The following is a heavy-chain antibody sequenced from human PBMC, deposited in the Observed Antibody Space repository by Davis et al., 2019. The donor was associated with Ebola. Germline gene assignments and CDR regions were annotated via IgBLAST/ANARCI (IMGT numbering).Heavy chain of an antibody. CDR1: GFKFNNYA. J-gene: IGHJ4*02. V-gene: IGHV3-33*01. CDR2: IWHDGTNI. D-gene: IGHD6-19*01. Sequence: GESLKISCAASGFKFNNYAMHWVRQVPGEGLEWVALIWHDGTNIDYSVSVKGRFSISRDNSKNTLYLQMNSLRVEDTAVYYCARGGIGVATFDSWGQGTLVSVSS. CDR3: ARGGIGVATFDS.